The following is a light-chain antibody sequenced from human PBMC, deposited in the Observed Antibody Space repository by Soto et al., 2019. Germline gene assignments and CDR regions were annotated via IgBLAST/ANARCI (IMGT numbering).Light chain of an antibody. J-gene: IGKJ4*01. Sequence: IVLTQSPGTLSLSLGERATLSCRASQSVGNHLAWYQQKPGQAPRLLMYDASNRATGIPARFSGSGSGIDFTLIISSLEPEDSAVYYCQHRDDWPPGATFGGGTKVEIK. CDR1: QSVGNH. CDR3: QHRDDWPPGAT. V-gene: IGKV3-11*01. CDR2: DAS.